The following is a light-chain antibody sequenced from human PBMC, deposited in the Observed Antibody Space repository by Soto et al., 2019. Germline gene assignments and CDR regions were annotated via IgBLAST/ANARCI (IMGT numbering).Light chain of an antibody. CDR3: AAWDDSLSHGV. Sequence: QSVLTQPPSASGTPGQRVTISCSGSSSNIGSNYVYWYQQLPGTAPKLLIYSNNQRPSGVPDRFSGSKSGTSASLAISGLRAEDEADYYCAAWDDSLSHGVFGGGTKLTVL. CDR1: SSNIGSNY. V-gene: IGLV1-47*02. CDR2: SNN. J-gene: IGLJ3*02.